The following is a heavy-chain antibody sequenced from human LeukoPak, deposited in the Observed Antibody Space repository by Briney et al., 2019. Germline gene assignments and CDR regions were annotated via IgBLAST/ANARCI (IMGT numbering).Heavy chain of an antibody. CDR2: IYYSGST. CDR3: ARDPSGYFNY. CDR1: GGSVSSGNYY. J-gene: IGHJ4*02. V-gene: IGHV4-61*01. Sequence: SETLSLTCTVSGGSVSSGNYYWSWIRQPPGKGLDWIGYIYYSGSTNYNPSLKSRVTISVDTSKNQFSLRLSSVTAADTAVYHCARDPSGYFNYWGQGTLATVSS. D-gene: IGHD3-22*01.